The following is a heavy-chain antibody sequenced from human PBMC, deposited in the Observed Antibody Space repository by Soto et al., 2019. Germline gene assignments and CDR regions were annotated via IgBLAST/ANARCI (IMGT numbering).Heavy chain of an antibody. J-gene: IGHJ4*02. D-gene: IGHD4-17*01. CDR2: IYYSGST. Sequence: SETLSLTCTVSGGSISSGGYYWSWIRQHPGKGLEWIGYIYYSGSTYYNPSLKSRVTISVDTSKNQFSLKLSSVTAADTAVYYCAMTSTVTTRFDYWGQGTLVTV. V-gene: IGHV4-31*03. CDR3: AMTSTVTTRFDY. CDR1: GGSISSGGYY.